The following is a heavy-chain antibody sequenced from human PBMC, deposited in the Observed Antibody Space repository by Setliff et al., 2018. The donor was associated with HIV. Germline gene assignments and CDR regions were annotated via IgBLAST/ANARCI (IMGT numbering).Heavy chain of an antibody. CDR1: NGSFSGFY. CDR3: ARGKFYDFQSGSYTGGVYYFDY. V-gene: IGHV4-34*01. D-gene: IGHD3-3*01. J-gene: IGHJ4*02. Sequence: KPSETLSLTCTVNNGSFSGFYWSWIRQPPGKGLEWVGQINHMGSARYNPSLKSRLSISVAASKNQIFLELRSVAAADTAVYYCARGKFYDFQSGSYTGGVYYFDYWGQGALVTVSS. CDR2: INHMGSA.